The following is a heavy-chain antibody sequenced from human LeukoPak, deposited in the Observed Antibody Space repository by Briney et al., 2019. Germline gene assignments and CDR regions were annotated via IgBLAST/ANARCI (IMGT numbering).Heavy chain of an antibody. V-gene: IGHV4-59*01. J-gene: IGHJ3*02. CDR2: IYYSGST. Sequence: SETLSLTCTVSGGSISSYYWSWIRQPPGKGLEWIGYIYYSGSTNYNPSLKSRVTISVDTSKNQFSLKLSSVTAADTAVYYCARDRDSIAFDIWGQGTMVTVSS. CDR1: GGSISSYY. D-gene: IGHD3-9*01. CDR3: ARDRDSIAFDI.